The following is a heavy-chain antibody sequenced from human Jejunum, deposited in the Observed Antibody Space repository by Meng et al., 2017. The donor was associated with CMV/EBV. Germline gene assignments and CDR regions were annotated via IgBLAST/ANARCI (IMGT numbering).Heavy chain of an antibody. V-gene: IGHV3-9*01. CDR1: GFTFDNYA. D-gene: IGHD1-26*01. CDR2: ISWNSDII. J-gene: IGHJ4*02. CDR3: ARGYSNTNYFDN. Sequence: AASGFTFDNYAMHWVRQAPGKGLEWVSGISWNSDIIDYADSVKGRFTISRDNAKNSLYLQMNSLRAEDTAFYYCARGYSNTNYFDNWGQGTLVTVSS.